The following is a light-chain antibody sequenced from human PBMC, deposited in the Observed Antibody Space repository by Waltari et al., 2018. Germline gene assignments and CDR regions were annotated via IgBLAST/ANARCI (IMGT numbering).Light chain of an antibody. Sequence: IHITKSPSPLSASVGDRVSITCQASQDISIYLSWYQQKPGKAPKVLIYDASNLETGVPSRFTGSRSGTDLTFTISSLQPEDIATYYCQQYKDLPRTFGQGTKVEI. CDR3: QQYKDLPRT. V-gene: IGKV1-33*01. CDR1: QDISIY. CDR2: DAS. J-gene: IGKJ1*01.